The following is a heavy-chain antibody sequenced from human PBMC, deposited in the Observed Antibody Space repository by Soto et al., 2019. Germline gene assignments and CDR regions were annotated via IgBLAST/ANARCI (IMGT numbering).Heavy chain of an antibody. V-gene: IGHV3-33*01. J-gene: IGHJ4*02. D-gene: IGHD3-16*01. CDR1: GFTFSSYG. Sequence: GGSLRLSCAASGFTFSSYGMHWVRQAPGKGLEWVAVIWYDGSNKYYAGSVKGRFTISRDNSKNTLYLQMNSLRAEDMAVYYCARGLADGLCYFDYWGKGTQVTVSS. CDR2: IWYDGSNK. CDR3: ARGLADGLCYFDY.